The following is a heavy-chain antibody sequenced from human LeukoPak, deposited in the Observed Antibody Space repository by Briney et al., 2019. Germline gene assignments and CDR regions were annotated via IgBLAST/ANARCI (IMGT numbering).Heavy chain of an antibody. CDR2: IYYSGST. V-gene: IGHV4-39*01. Sequence: SETLSLTCTVSGGSIGSSSYYWGWIRQPPGKGLEWIGSIYYSGSTYSNPSLKSRVTISVDTSKNTISLKLSSVTAADSAVYYCYGSAADGTAFRVYYYYYMDVWGKGTTVTVSS. D-gene: IGHD3-10*01. CDR1: GGSIGSSSYY. CDR3: YGSAADGTAFRVYYYYYMDV. J-gene: IGHJ6*03.